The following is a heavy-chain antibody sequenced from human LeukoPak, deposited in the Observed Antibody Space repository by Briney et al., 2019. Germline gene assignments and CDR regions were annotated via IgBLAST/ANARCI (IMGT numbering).Heavy chain of an antibody. Sequence: PSETLSLTCTVSVGSIISSSYYCGWIRQPPGKWRECILSIDYSGSTYYNTSLKSRVTISVDTSKNHFSLKLSSVNAADPGVYYCATGRIVVVVAATIPFDYWGPGTLVTVSS. D-gene: IGHD2-15*01. V-gene: IGHV4-39*02. J-gene: IGHJ4*02. CDR2: IDYSGST. CDR1: VGSIISSSYY. CDR3: ATGRIVVVVAATIPFDY.